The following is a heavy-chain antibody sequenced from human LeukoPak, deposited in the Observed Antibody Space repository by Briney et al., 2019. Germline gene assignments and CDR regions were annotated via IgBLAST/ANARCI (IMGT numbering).Heavy chain of an antibody. J-gene: IGHJ4*02. V-gene: IGHV1-46*03. D-gene: IGHD3-16*01. CDR3: VREYHGGYFDF. CDR2: VYPSAGTS. CDR1: GYIFTSYY. Sequence: ASVKVSCKASGYIFTSYYMHWVRQAPGQGLEWLGVVYPSAGTSDPAQRFRARITLSDDTSTSIAYMELRSLKSEDTAIYFCVREYHGGYFDFWGQGTLVTVSS.